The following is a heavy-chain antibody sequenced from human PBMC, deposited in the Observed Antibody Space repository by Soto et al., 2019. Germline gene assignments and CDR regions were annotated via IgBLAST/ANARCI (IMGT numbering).Heavy chain of an antibody. CDR1: GGTFSSYT. D-gene: IGHD2-2*01. CDR2: IIPILGIA. J-gene: IGHJ6*03. V-gene: IGHV1-69*02. Sequence: ASVKVSCKASGGTFSSYTISWVRQAPGQGLEWMGRIIPILGIANYAQKFQGRVTITADKSTSTAYMELSSLRSEDTAVYYCAMIGYCSSTSCYVGYMDVWGKGTTVTVSS. CDR3: AMIGYCSSTSCYVGYMDV.